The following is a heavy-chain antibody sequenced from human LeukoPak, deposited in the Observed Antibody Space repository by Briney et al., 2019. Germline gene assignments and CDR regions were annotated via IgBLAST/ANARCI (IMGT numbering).Heavy chain of an antibody. D-gene: IGHD3-22*01. Sequence: GGSLRLSCGASGFTFSSCAVRWVRRARGKGVEGVSAFRGRGGSTYYAASVTGRFTISRDTSKTTLYLQMNTLRAEDTAVYYCAKGAYSVYYDSSGKGGAFDIWGQGPMVTVS. V-gene: IGHV3-23*01. CDR1: GFTFSSCA. CDR3: AKGAYSVYYDSSGKGGAFDI. CDR2: FRGRGGST. J-gene: IGHJ3*02.